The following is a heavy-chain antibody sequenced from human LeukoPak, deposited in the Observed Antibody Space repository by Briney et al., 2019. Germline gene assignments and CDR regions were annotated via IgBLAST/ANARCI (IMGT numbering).Heavy chain of an antibody. CDR1: GFTFTSYW. Sequence: PGGSLRLSCAASGFTFTSYWMSWVRQAPGKGLEWVSTISGSGASTYYADSVKGRFTISRDNSKNTLYLQMNSLRAEVTAVYYCAKGRNSGYVSDGFDMWGQGTMVTVSS. CDR3: AKGRNSGYVSDGFDM. D-gene: IGHD5-12*01. V-gene: IGHV3-23*01. J-gene: IGHJ3*02. CDR2: ISGSGAST.